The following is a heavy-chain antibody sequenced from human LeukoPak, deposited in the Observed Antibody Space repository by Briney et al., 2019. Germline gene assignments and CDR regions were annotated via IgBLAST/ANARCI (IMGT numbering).Heavy chain of an antibody. CDR3: ARLLADCGGDCYYIDY. V-gene: IGHV4-39*01. CDR1: GGSLSSSSYY. CDR2: IYYSGST. Sequence: SETLSLTCTVSGGSLSSSSYYWGWVRQPPGRGLEWLGSIYYSGSTYYNPSRKSRVTISENTSNNQFSLSLSSVTAAHTPVYYCARLLADCGGDCYYIDYWGQGTLVTVSS. J-gene: IGHJ4*02. D-gene: IGHD2-21*02.